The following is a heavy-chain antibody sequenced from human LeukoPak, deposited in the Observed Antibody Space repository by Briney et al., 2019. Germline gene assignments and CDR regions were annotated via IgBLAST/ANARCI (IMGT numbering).Heavy chain of an antibody. CDR2: ISGSGSII. D-gene: IGHD6-13*01. V-gene: IGHV3-23*01. J-gene: IGHJ6*02. CDR1: GFTFSSFG. CDR3: AKSSAAAGLYYYGMDV. Sequence: PGGSLRLSCAASGFTFSSFGMSWVRQAPGKGLEWVSTISGSGSIIDYADSVKGRFTFSRDNSRNMVYLQMNSLRAEDTAVYYCAKSSAAAGLYYYGMDVWGQGTTVTVSS.